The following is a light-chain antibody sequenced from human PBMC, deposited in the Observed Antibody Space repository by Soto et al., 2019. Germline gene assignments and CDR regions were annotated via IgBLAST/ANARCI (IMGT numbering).Light chain of an antibody. J-gene: IGKJ5*01. V-gene: IGKV3-11*01. CDR2: DAS. CDR3: QQRSNWPPIT. CDR1: QSVSIY. Sequence: EIGMSQSPATLSVSPGERASLSCRASQSVSIYLAWYQQKPGQAPRLLIYDASNRATGIPARFSGGGSGTDFTLTIDNLEPEDFAIYYCQQRSNWPPITFGQGTRLEI.